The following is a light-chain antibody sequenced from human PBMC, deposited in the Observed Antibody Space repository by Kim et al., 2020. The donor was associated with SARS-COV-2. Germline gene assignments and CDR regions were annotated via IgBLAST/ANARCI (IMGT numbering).Light chain of an antibody. CDR2: GAS. V-gene: IGKV3-20*01. CDR1: QSVSSSY. Sequence: EIVLTQSPGTLSLSPGERATLSCRASQSVSSSYLAWYQQKPGQAPRLLIYGASSRATGIPDRFSGSGSGTDFTLTISRLEPEDFAVYYCQQYGSSLTVGGGTKV. J-gene: IGKJ4*01. CDR3: QQYGSSLT.